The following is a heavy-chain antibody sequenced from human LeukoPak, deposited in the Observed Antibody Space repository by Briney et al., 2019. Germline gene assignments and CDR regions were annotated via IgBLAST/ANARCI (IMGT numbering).Heavy chain of an antibody. CDR1: GYTFTGYY. D-gene: IGHD6-19*01. Sequence: ASVKVPCKASGYTFTGYYMHWVRQAPGQGLEWMGWINPNSGGTNYAQKFQGRVTMTRDTSISTAYMELSRLRSDDTAVYYCARGGIAVAEIDFDYWGQGTLVTVSS. CDR3: ARGGIAVAEIDFDY. V-gene: IGHV1-2*02. J-gene: IGHJ4*02. CDR2: INPNSGGT.